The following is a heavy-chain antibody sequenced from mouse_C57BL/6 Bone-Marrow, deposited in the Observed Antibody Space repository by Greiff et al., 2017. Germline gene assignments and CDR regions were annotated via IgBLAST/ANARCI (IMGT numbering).Heavy chain of an antibody. D-gene: IGHD1-1*01. Sequence: VQLVESGAELAKPGASVKLSCKASGYTFTSYWMHWVKQRPGQGLEWIGYINPSSGYTKYNQKFKDKATLTADKSSSTAYMQLSSLTYEDSAVYYCARVPRPTVVATDWYFDVWGTGTTVTVAS. V-gene: IGHV1-7*01. CDR1: GYTFTSYW. J-gene: IGHJ1*03. CDR2: INPSSGYT. CDR3: ARVPRPTVVATDWYFDV.